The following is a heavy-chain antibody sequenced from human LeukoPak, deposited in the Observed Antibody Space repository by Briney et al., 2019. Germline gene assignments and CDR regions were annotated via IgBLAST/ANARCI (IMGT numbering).Heavy chain of an antibody. CDR3: ARRFTMVRGPNGRYFDL. Sequence: KPSETLSLTCIFSVGSINTYYWSWIRQPPGKGLEWIGYIHYSGSTNYNPSLKSRVTLSLDTSKNQFSLKLTSVTAADTAVYYCARRFTMVRGPNGRYFDLWGRGTLVTVSS. V-gene: IGHV4-59*01. CDR2: IHYSGST. J-gene: IGHJ2*01. CDR1: VGSINTYY. D-gene: IGHD3-10*01.